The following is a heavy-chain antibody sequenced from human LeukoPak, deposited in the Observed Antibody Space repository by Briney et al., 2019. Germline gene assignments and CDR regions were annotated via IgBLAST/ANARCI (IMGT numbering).Heavy chain of an antibody. CDR3: ARRSGSYYD. CDR1: GFTFDDYA. V-gene: IGHV3-9*01. D-gene: IGHD1-26*01. J-gene: IGHJ4*02. Sequence: GGSLRLSCAASGFTFDDYAMHWVRQAPGKGLEWVSGISWNSGSIGYADSVKGRFTISRDNAKNSLYLQMNSLRAEDTAVYYCARRSGSYYDWGQGTLVTVSS. CDR2: ISWNSGSI.